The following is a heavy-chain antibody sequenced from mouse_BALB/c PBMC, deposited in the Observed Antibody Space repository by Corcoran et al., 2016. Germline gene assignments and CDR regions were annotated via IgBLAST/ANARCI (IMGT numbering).Heavy chain of an antibody. J-gene: IGHJ3*01. CDR2: INPYYGST. D-gene: IGHD2-2*01. CDR3: AYYGSSWFAY. Sequence: EIQLQRTGPELVKPGASVKISCKASGYSFTDYIMLWVKQSHGKSLEWIGNINPYYGSTSYNLKFKGKATLTVDKSSSTAYMQLNSLTSEDSAVYYCAYYGSSWFAYWGQGTLVTVSA. CDR1: GYSFTDYI. V-gene: IGHV1-39*01.